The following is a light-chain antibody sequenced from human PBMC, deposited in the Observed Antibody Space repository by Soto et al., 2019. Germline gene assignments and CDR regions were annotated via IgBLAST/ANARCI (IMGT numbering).Light chain of an antibody. CDR1: SSDVGGFNY. CDR2: DVS. J-gene: IGLJ1*01. Sequence: QSALTQPPSVSGSPGQSVTISCTGTSSDVGGFNYVSWYQHHPGKAPKLMIYDVSKRPSGVPDRFSGSKSGNTASLTISGLQAEDVADYYCCSYAGGYTHYVFATGTKVTVL. V-gene: IGLV2-11*01. CDR3: CSYAGGYTHYV.